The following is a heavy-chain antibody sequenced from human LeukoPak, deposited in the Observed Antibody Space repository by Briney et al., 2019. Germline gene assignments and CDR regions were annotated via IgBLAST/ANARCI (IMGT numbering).Heavy chain of an antibody. Sequence: GGSLRLSCAPSGFTFSIYAMSWVRQAPGKGLEWVSAISGSGGSTYYADSVKGRFTISRDNSKNTLYLQMNSLRAEDTAVYYCAKGSRSWYTRGGSNLDYWGQGTLVTVSS. D-gene: IGHD6-13*01. CDR2: ISGSGGST. CDR1: GFTFSIYA. J-gene: IGHJ4*02. V-gene: IGHV3-23*01. CDR3: AKGSRSWYTRGGSNLDY.